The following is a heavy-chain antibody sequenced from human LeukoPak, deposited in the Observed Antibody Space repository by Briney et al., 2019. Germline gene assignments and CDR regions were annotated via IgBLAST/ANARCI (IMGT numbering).Heavy chain of an antibody. D-gene: IGHD1-26*01. CDR3: AREAVGSTYYFDY. CDR1: GYTFTSYP. J-gene: IGHJ4*02. V-gene: IGHV1-3*01. CDR2: VNAGNGNT. Sequence: EASVKVSCTASGYTFTSYPMHWVRQAPGQRLEWMGWVNAGNGNTKYSQKFQGRVTITRDTSASTGYMELSSLRSEDTAVYYCAREAVGSTYYFDYWGQGTLVTVSS.